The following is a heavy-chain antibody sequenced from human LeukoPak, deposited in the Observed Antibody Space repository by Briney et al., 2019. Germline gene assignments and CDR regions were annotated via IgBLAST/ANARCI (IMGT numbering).Heavy chain of an antibody. CDR1: GYTFTDYY. V-gene: IGHV1-2*02. CDR3: ARVRLVWGMETFDL. CDR2: INPNNGGT. D-gene: IGHD3-16*01. J-gene: IGHJ3*01. Sequence: GASVKVSCKASGYTFTDYYIHWVRQAPGQGLEWMGWINPNNGGTNYAQKFQDRVTMTKDTSTSTAYMEMRSLRSDDTAIYYCARVRLVWGMETFDLWGQGTMVTVFS.